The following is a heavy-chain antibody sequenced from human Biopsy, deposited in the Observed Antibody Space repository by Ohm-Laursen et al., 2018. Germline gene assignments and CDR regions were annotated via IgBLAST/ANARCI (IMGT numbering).Heavy chain of an antibody. CDR3: ATDGAGSYNEN. CDR2: ISGSGVAK. CDR1: GFTFGDYY. V-gene: IGHV3-11*01. Sequence: SLRLSCAASGFTFGDYYMSWIRQAPGKGLEWLSYISGSGVAKRYADSVKGRFTVSRDNAKNSLYLEMINLTVEDTAVYYCATDGAGSYNENWGQGTLVSVSS. D-gene: IGHD3-10*01. J-gene: IGHJ4*02.